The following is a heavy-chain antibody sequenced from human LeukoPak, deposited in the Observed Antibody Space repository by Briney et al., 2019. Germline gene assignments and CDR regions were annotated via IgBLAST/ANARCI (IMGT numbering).Heavy chain of an antibody. V-gene: IGHV1-18*01. Sequence: ASVKVSCEASGYTFSDFGITWVRQAPGQGVEWMGWIGAYNDNTNYPQKFQGRVTLTTDTSTSTAYMELRGLTSDDTALYYCARAGAAVTMFFDFWGQGTLVTVSS. D-gene: IGHD4-17*01. CDR3: ARAGAAVTMFFDF. J-gene: IGHJ4*02. CDR1: GYTFSDFG. CDR2: IGAYNDNT.